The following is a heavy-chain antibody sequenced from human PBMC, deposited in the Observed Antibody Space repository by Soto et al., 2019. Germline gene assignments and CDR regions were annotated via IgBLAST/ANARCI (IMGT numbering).Heavy chain of an antibody. CDR1: GYSFTSFW. V-gene: IGHV5-51*01. Sequence: GESLKISCKGSGYSFTSFWIGWVRQMPGKGLEWMGIVYPGDSGTTYSPSFQGQVTISVDKSISTAYLQWSSLRASDTAIYYCARGGGCGGRCYHYGMDVWGQGTTVTVSS. J-gene: IGHJ6*02. CDR3: ARGGGCGGRCYHYGMDV. D-gene: IGHD2-15*01. CDR2: VYPGDSGT.